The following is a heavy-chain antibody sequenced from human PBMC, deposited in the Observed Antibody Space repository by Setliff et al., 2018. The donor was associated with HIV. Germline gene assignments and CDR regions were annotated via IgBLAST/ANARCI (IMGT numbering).Heavy chain of an antibody. J-gene: IGHJ4*02. CDR1: GGSISNYY. CDR2: IYSSGTT. Sequence: SETLSLTCTVSGGSISNYYWTWIRQSAGKGLEWIGRIYSSGTTNYNPSLKSRVAMSVDTSKNQFSLKLSSVTAADTAVYYCARGEPHQYDSRTSYGRWGPGIVVTVAS. CDR3: ARGEPHQYDSRTSYGR. D-gene: IGHD3-22*01. V-gene: IGHV4-4*07.